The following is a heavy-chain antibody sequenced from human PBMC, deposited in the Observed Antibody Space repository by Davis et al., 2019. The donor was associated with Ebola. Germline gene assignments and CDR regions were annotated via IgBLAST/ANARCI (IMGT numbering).Heavy chain of an antibody. CDR1: GGTFSSYA. J-gene: IGHJ6*02. Sequence: AASVKVSCKASGGTFSSYAISWVRQAPGQGLEWMGRIIPILGIANYAQKFQGRVTITADKSTSTAYMELSSLRSDDTAVYYCARRDIVVVASRSRDYYYYGMDVWGQGTTVTVSS. D-gene: IGHD2-15*01. V-gene: IGHV1-69*04. CDR3: ARRDIVVVASRSRDYYYYGMDV. CDR2: IIPILGIA.